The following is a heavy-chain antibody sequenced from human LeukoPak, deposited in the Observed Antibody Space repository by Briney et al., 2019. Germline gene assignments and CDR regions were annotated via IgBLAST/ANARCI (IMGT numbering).Heavy chain of an antibody. CDR3: ARVNWNDYWFDP. V-gene: IGHV4-30-2*01. J-gene: IGHJ5*02. Sequence: SETLSLTCAVSGGSISSGGYSGSWIRQPPGKGLEWIGYIYHSGSTYYNPSLKCRVTISVDWSKNQFSLKLSSVTAADTAVYYCARVNWNDYWFDPWGQGTLVTVSS. CDR1: GGSISSGGYS. D-gene: IGHD1-20*01. CDR2: IYHSGST.